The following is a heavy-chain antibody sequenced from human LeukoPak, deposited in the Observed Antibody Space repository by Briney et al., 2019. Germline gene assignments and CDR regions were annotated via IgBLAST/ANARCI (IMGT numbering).Heavy chain of an antibody. Sequence: GASLRLSCAASGVTFSSYTMNWVRQAPGKGREWVSSISSTSSYIYYADSVKGRFTISRDNVRNSLYLQMNSLKPEDTALYYCARDRAGHQVVSHRGQGTLSIVSS. D-gene: IGHD2-15*01. CDR2: ISSTSSYI. V-gene: IGHV3-21*01. J-gene: IGHJ4*02. CDR3: ARDRAGHQVVSH. CDR1: GVTFSSYT.